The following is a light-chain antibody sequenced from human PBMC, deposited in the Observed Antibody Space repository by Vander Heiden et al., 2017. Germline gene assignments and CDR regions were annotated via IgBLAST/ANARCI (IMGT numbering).Light chain of an antibody. J-gene: IGLJ3*02. CDR3: QSYDSSLSGWV. Sequence: QSVLTQPPSVSGAPGQRITVSCTGSSSNIGAGYDVHWYQQLPGAAPKLLICANNNRPSGVPDRFSGSKSGTSASLAITGLQAEDEADYYCQSYDSSLSGWVLGGGTRLTVL. V-gene: IGLV1-40*01. CDR2: ANN. CDR1: SSNIGAGYD.